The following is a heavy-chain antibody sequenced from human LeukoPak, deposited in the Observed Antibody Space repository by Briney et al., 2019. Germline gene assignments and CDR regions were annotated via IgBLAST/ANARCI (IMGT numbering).Heavy chain of an antibody. CDR3: AKGRYAD. D-gene: IGHD1-1*01. CDR1: GFTFSNYG. V-gene: IGHV3-23*01. J-gene: IGHJ4*02. CDR2: ISGSGGST. Sequence: PGGSLRLSCAASGFTFSNYGMAWFRQAPGKGLEWVSTISGSGGSTYYANSVKGRFTISRDNSKNALYVQMNSLRAEDTAVYYCAKGRYADWGQGTLVTVSS.